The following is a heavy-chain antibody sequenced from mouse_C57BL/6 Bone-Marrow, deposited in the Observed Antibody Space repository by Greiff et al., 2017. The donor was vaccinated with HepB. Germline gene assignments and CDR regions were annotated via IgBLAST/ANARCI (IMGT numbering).Heavy chain of an antibody. CDR1: GYTFTSYW. V-gene: IGHV1-52*01. Sequence: QVQLQQPGAELVRPGSSVKLSCKASGYTFTSYWMHWVKQRPIQGLEWIGNIDPSDSETHYNQKFKDKATLTVDKSSSTAYMQLSSQTSEDSAVYYCARGDLDAMDYWGQGTSVTVSS. CDR2: IDPSDSET. CDR3: ARGDLDAMDY. J-gene: IGHJ4*01.